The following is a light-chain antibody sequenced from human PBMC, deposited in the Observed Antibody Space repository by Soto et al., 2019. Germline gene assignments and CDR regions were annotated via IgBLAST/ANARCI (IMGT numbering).Light chain of an antibody. J-gene: IGKJ4*01. CDR2: YES. Sequence: ETVLTQSPPTLSLSPGEGATLSCRASQSVSKYLAWYQQKPGQAPRLLIYYESTRATGIPARFSGSGSGTEFTTTISSLEPEDFAVYSCQQRSNWPPSFGGGTKVEIK. V-gene: IGKV3-11*01. CDR1: QSVSKY. CDR3: QQRSNWPPS.